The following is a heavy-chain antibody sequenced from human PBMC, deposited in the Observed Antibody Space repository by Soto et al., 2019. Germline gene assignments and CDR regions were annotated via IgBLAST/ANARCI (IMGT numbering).Heavy chain of an antibody. D-gene: IGHD3-3*01. CDR2: INPSGGST. V-gene: IGHV1-46*01. CDR3: AREGFTYYDFWSGYSQPSGMDV. Sequence: ASVKVSCKASGYTFTSYYMHWVLPAPGQGLEWMGIINPSGGSTSYAQKFQGRVTMTRDTSTSTVYMELSSLRSEDTAVYYCAREGFTYYDFWSGYSQPSGMDVWGQGTTVTVSS. J-gene: IGHJ6*02. CDR1: GYTFTSYY.